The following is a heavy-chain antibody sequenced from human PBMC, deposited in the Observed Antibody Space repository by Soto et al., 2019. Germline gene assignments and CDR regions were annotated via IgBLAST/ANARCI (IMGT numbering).Heavy chain of an antibody. Sequence: QVQLVQSGAEVKKPGASVKVSCKASGYTFTSYGISWVRQAPGQGLEWMGWISAYTGNTNYAQKLQGRGTMTTDTSPSTAYMELRSLRSDDTAVYYCARDLSSSWYYYYMDVWGKGTTVTVSS. CDR2: ISAYTGNT. CDR1: GYTFTSYG. CDR3: ARDLSSSWYYYYMDV. V-gene: IGHV1-18*01. J-gene: IGHJ6*03. D-gene: IGHD6-13*01.